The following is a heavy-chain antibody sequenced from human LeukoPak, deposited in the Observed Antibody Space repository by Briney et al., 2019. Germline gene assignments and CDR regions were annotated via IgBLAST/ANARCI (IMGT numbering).Heavy chain of an antibody. CDR1: GGTFSSYA. CDR3: ARGGIAARPPPYGMDV. V-gene: IGHV1-69*04. J-gene: IGHJ6*02. Sequence: ASVKVACKASGGTFSSYAISWVRQAPGQGLEWMGRIIPILGIANYAQKFQGRVTITADKSTSTAYMELSSLRSEDTAMYYCARGGIAARPPPYGMDVWGQGTTVTVSS. CDR2: IIPILGIA. D-gene: IGHD6-6*01.